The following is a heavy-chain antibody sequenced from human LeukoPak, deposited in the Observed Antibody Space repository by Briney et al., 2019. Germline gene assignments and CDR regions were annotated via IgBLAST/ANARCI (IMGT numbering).Heavy chain of an antibody. J-gene: IGHJ3*02. D-gene: IGHD2-21*01. Sequence: ASVKVSCKASGYTFTGYYMHWVRQAPGQGLEWMGRINPNSGGTNYAQEFQGRVTMTRDTSISTAYMELSRLRSDDTAVYYCARDVVVGNAFDIWGQGTMVTVSS. V-gene: IGHV1-2*06. CDR1: GYTFTGYY. CDR3: ARDVVVGNAFDI. CDR2: INPNSGGT.